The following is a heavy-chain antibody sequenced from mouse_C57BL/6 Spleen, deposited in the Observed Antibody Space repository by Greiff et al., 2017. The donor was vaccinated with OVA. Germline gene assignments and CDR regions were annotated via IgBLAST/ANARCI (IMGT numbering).Heavy chain of an antibody. Sequence: QVQLQQPGAELVRPGSSVKLSCKASGYTFTSYWMDWVKQRPGQGLEWIGNIYPSDSETHYNQKFKDKATLTVDKSSSTAYMHLRSLTSEDSAVSSRAREYDGYPRIDYWGQGTTLTVSS. J-gene: IGHJ2*01. CDR3: AREYDGYPRIDY. CDR1: GYTFTSYW. D-gene: IGHD2-3*01. CDR2: IYPSDSET. V-gene: IGHV1-61*01.